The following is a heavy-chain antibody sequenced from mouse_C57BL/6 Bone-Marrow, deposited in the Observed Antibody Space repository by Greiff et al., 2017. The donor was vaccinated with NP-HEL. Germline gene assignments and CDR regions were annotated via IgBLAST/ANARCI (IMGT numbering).Heavy chain of an antibody. CDR3: AVGSDYWYFDV. V-gene: IGHV5-6*01. CDR1: GFTFSSYG. J-gene: IGHJ1*03. D-gene: IGHD1-3*01. CDR2: ISSGGSYT. Sequence: EVQRVESGGDLVKPGGSLKLSCAASGFTFSSYGMSWVRQTPDKRLEWVATISSGGSYTYYPDSVQGRFTISRDNAKNTLYLQRSSLKSKDTAMYYCAVGSDYWYFDVWGTGTTVTVSS.